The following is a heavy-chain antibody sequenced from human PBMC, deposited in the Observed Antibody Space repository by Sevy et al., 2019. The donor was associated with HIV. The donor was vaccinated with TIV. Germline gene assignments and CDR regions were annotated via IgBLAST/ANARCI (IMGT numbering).Heavy chain of an antibody. CDR3: ARVDSSGWYGAFDI. Sequence: ASVKVSCKASGYTFTSYAMHWVRQAPGQRLEWMGWINAGNGNTKYSQKFQGRVTITRDTSASTAYMELSNLRSEDTAVHYCARVDSSGWYGAFDIWGQGTMVTVSS. D-gene: IGHD6-19*01. CDR2: INAGNGNT. J-gene: IGHJ3*02. CDR1: GYTFTSYA. V-gene: IGHV1-3*01.